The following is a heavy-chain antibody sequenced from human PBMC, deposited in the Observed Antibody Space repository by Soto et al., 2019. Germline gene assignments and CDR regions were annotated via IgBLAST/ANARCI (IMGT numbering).Heavy chain of an antibody. CDR3: ARDRYSSSSGNWFDP. D-gene: IGHD6-6*01. Sequence: SATLSLTCTAAGGSISSYYWSWIRQPPGKGLEWIGYMYYSGSTNYNPPLKSRVNIFVDTTKNPFSLKLSSVTAADTAVYYCARDRYSSSSGNWFDPWGQGTLVTVSS. J-gene: IGHJ5*02. V-gene: IGHV4-59*01. CDR2: MYYSGST. CDR1: GGSISSYY.